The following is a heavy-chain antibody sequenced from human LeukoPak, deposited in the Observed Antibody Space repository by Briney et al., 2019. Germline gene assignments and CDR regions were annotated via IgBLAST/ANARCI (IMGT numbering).Heavy chain of an antibody. CDR1: GGTFSSYA. Sequence: GASVKVSCKASGGTFSSYAISWVRQAPGQGLEWMGRIIPIFGTANYAQKFQGRVTITTDESTSTAYMELSSLRSEDTAVYYCASSGTVAGTGDYWGQGTLVTVPS. CDR2: IIPIFGTA. V-gene: IGHV1-69*05. D-gene: IGHD6-19*01. CDR3: ASSGTVAGTGDY. J-gene: IGHJ4*02.